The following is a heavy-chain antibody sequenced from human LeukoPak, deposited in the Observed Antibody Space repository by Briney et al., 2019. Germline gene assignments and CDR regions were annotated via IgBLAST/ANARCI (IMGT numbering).Heavy chain of an antibody. J-gene: IGHJ4*02. CDR3: AGGRGYGGGGYFDY. Sequence: SGTLSLTCTVSGGSISTYYWSWIRQPPGKGLEWIGYIYYSGSTNYNPSLKSRVTMSVDTSKNQFSLKLSSVTAADTAVYYCAGGRGYGGGGYFDYWGQGTLVTVSS. CDR2: IYYSGST. D-gene: IGHD4-23*01. CDR1: GGSISTYY. V-gene: IGHV4-59*01.